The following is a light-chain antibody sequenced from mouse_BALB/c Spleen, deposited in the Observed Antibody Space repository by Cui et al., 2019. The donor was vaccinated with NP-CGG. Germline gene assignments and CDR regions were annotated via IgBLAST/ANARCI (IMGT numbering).Light chain of an antibody. CDR2: GTN. CDR1: TGAVITSNY. J-gene: IGLJ1*01. Sequence: AVVTQESALTTSPGETVTLTCRSSTGAVITSNYANWVQEKPDHLFTGLIGGTNNRAPGVPARFSGSLIGDKAALTITGAQTEDKAIYFCALWYSNHWVFGGGTKLTVL. V-gene: IGLV1*01. CDR3: ALWYSNHWV.